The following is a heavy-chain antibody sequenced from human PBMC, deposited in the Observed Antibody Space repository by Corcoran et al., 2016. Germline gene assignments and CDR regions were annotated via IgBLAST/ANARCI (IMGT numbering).Heavy chain of an antibody. V-gene: IGHV5-51*01. CDR1: GYDFSTYW. CDR2: IYAGDSDT. CDR3: ARLFYGAYYFDY. Sequence: EVQLVQSGAEVKKPGESLKISCKGSGYDFSTYWIGWGRQMPGKGLEWLGIIYAGDSDTRYSPSSQGQVTISVDKSINTAYLQWTSLKASDTAIYYCARLFYGAYYFDYWGQETLVTVSS. J-gene: IGHJ4*02. D-gene: IGHD3-10*01.